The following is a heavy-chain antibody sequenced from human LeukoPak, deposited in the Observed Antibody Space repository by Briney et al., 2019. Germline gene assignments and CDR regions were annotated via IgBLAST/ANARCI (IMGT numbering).Heavy chain of an antibody. CDR2: ISASGGST. Sequence: GSLRLSCAASGFTFSKYGMTWVRQAPGKGLEWVSAISASGGSTYYADSVKGRFTISRDNSKNTLYLQMNSLRAADTAVYYCARMPFDDYSNVQTYYYYMDVWGKGTTVTVSS. V-gene: IGHV3-23*01. CDR1: GFTFSKYG. D-gene: IGHD4-11*01. CDR3: ARMPFDDYSNVQTYYYYMDV. J-gene: IGHJ6*03.